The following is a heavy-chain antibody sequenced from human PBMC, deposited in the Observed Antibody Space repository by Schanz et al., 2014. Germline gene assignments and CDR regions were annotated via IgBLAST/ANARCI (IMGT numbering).Heavy chain of an antibody. CDR1: GFGFSSYS. D-gene: IGHD6-19*01. V-gene: IGHV3-7*03. CDR3: AASSGWHPSTDY. Sequence: EVQLVQSGGGLVQPGGSLRLSCAASGFGFSSYSMNWVRQAPGKGLEWVANIKEDGSVKDYVDSVKGRFTISRDNAKSSLYLQMNSLRVEDTAVYYCAASSGWHPSTDYWGQGTLVTVSS. J-gene: IGHJ4*02. CDR2: IKEDGSVK.